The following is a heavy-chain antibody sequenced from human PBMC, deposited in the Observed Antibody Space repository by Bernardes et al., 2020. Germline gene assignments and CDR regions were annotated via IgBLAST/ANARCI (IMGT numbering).Heavy chain of an antibody. J-gene: IGHJ6*03. CDR1: GFTFSSYA. D-gene: IGHD6-19*01. CDR3: AKGMPAVAVNYYYHYYMDV. CDR2: VSGSGGST. V-gene: IGHV3-23*01. Sequence: GGSLRLSCAASGFTFSSYAMSWVRQAPGKGLEWVSHVSGSGGSTYYADSVKGRFTISRDNSNNMVYLQMNSLRAEDTAVYYCAKGMPAVAVNYYYHYYMDVWGKGATVTVSS.